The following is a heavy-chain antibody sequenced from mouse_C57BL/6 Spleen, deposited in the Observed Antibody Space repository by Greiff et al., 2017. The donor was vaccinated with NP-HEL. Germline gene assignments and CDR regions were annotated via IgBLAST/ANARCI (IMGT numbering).Heavy chain of an antibody. J-gene: IGHJ4*01. CDR1: GYSFTGYY. Sequence: EVQLQQSGPELVKPGASVKISCKASGYSFTGYYMNWVKQSPEKSLEWIGEINPSTGGTTYNQKFKAKATLTVDKSSSTAYMQLKSLTSEDSAVYYCAREHYSNYPYAMDYWGQGTSVTVSS. D-gene: IGHD2-5*01. CDR2: INPSTGGT. CDR3: AREHYSNYPYAMDY. V-gene: IGHV1-42*01.